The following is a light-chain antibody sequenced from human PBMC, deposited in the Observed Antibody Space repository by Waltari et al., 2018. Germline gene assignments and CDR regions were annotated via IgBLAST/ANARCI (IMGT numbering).Light chain of an antibody. Sequence: QSVLTQPPSTSGTPGQRVTISCSGSSSNIGTNPVNWYQHFPGTAPKLLIYSNNQRPSGVPGRFSGSKSGTSASLAISGRQSEDEADYYCAAWDDTLNGYVFGTGTKVTVL. CDR2: SNN. CDR1: SSNIGTNP. J-gene: IGLJ1*01. V-gene: IGLV1-44*01. CDR3: AAWDDTLNGYV.